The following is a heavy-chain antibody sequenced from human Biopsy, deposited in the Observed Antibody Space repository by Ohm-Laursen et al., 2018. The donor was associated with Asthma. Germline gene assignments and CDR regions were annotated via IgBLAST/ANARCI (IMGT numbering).Heavy chain of an antibody. CDR3: ARMISYYHEMRAPFFDY. CDR2: INTNTGNP. V-gene: IGHV7-4-1*02. D-gene: IGHD3-22*01. CDR1: GYTVTRYA. J-gene: IGHJ4*02. Sequence: GASVKVSCKASGYTVTRYAINWVRQAPGQGLEWMGWINTNTGNPTYAQGFTGRFVFSLDTSVNTAHLQINSLKAEDTAVYYCARMISYYHEMRAPFFDYWGQGTLVTVSS.